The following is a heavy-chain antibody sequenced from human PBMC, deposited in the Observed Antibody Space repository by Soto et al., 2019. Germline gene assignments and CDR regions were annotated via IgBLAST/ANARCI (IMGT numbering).Heavy chain of an antibody. CDR2: TSYDGGKE. V-gene: IGHV3-30*18. CDR3: AKDIELVRGVIIDLDV. J-gene: IGHJ6*02. Sequence: GGSLRLSCAASGFTLSNYGIHWVRQAPGKGLEWVAVTSYDGGKEYYADSVKGRFTISRDNSKNTLYLQMNSLRVEDTAVYYCAKDIELVRGVIIDLDVWGQGTTVTVSS. D-gene: IGHD3-10*01. CDR1: GFTLSNYG.